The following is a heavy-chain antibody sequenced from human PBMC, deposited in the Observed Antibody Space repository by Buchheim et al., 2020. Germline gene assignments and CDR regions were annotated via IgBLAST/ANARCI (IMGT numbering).Heavy chain of an antibody. CDR1: GGSISSSNW. J-gene: IGHJ4*02. CDR2: IYYSGST. CDR3: ASLPGSGYYYFDY. Sequence: QVQLQESGPGLVKPSGTLSLTCAVSGGSISSSNWWSWVRQPPGKGLEWIGYIYYSGSTYYNPSLKSRVTISVDTSKNQFSLKLSSVTAADTAVYYCASLPGSGYYYFDYWGQGTL. V-gene: IGHV4-4*02. D-gene: IGHD3-22*01.